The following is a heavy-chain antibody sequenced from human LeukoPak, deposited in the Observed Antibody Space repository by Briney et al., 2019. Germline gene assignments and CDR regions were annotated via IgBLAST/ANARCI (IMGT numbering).Heavy chain of an antibody. CDR2: ISAYNGNT. Sequence: ASVKVSCKASGYTFTSYGISWVRQAPGQGLEWMGWISAYNGNTNYAQKLQGRVTMTRGTSTSTVYMELSSLRSEDTAVYYCARAGSYYYYMDVWGKGTTVTVSS. V-gene: IGHV1-18*01. CDR3: ARAGSYYYYMDV. D-gene: IGHD3-10*01. CDR1: GYTFTSYG. J-gene: IGHJ6*03.